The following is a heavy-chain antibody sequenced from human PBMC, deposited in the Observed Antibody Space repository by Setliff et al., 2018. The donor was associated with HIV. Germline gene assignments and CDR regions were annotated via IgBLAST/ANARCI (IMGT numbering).Heavy chain of an antibody. D-gene: IGHD3-9*01. CDR3: ARGPDSCDILTGYYRRDREGDFDY. CDR1: GGSISSSSYY. CDR2: IFYSGHT. Sequence: PSETLSLTCTVSGGSISSSSYYWGWIRQPPGKGLEWIGNIFYSGHTFYNPSLKSRVTISVDTSKNQFSLKLSSVTAADTAVYYCARGPDSCDILTGYYRRDREGDFDYWGQGTLVTVSS. V-gene: IGHV4-39*07. J-gene: IGHJ4*02.